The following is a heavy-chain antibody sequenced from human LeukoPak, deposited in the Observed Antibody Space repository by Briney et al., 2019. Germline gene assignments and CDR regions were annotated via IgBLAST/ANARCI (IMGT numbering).Heavy chain of an antibody. Sequence: GGSLRLSCAASGFTFSSYAMPWVRQAPGKGLEWVAVISYDGSNKYYADSVKGRFTISRDNSKNTLYLQMNSLRAEDTAVYYCARDAQLWSYYFDYWGQGTLVTVSS. CDR3: ARDAQLWSYYFDY. V-gene: IGHV3-30*04. D-gene: IGHD5-18*01. CDR1: GFTFSSYA. CDR2: ISYDGSNK. J-gene: IGHJ4*02.